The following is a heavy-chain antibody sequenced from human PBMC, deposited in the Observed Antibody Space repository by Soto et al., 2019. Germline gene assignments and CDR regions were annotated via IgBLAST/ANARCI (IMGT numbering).Heavy chain of an antibody. CDR1: GYSISSGYY. D-gene: IGHD3-3*01. CDR3: ARDGDFWSGYLALDY. CDR2: IYHSGST. J-gene: IGHJ4*02. Sequence: SETLSLTCAVSGYSISSGYYWGWIRQPPGKGLEWIGSIYHSGSTYYNPSLKSRVTISVDTSKNQFSLKLSSATAADTAVYYCARDGDFWSGYLALDYWGQGTLVTVSS. V-gene: IGHV4-38-2*02.